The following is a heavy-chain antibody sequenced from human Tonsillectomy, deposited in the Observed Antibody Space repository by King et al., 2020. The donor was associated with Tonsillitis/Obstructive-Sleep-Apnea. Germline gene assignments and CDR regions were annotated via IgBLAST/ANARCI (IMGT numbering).Heavy chain of an antibody. V-gene: IGHV3-30*18. CDR2: ISYDGSNK. D-gene: IGHD2-2*02. CDR1: GFTFSSYG. J-gene: IGHJ5*02. Sequence: VQLVESGGGVVQPGRSLRLSCAASGFTFSSYGMHWVRQAPGKGLEWVAVISYDGSNKYYADSVKGRFTISRDNSKNTLYLQMNSLRAEDTAVYYCAKVLYCSSTSCYTPDPWGQGTLVTVSS. CDR3: AKVLYCSSTSCYTPDP.